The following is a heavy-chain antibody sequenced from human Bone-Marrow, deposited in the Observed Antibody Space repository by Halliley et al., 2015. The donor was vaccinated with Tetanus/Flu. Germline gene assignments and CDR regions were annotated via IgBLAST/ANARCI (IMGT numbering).Heavy chain of an antibody. CDR3: VKSHVTATGTLDH. J-gene: IGHJ4*02. CDR2: IYDSGT. Sequence: GLVKPSETLSLTCIVSGGSIRGFYWTWVRQPPGKGLEWIGYIYDSGTHYDPSLKSRLSMSMDTSRNRISLKLNSVTAADTAVYFCVKSHVTATGTLDHWGQGTLVTVSS. D-gene: IGHD1-1*01. V-gene: IGHV4-59*08. CDR1: GGSIRGFY.